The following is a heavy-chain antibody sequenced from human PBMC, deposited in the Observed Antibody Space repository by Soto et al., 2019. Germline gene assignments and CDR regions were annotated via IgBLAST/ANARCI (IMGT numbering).Heavy chain of an antibody. D-gene: IGHD2-21*02. CDR2: INPNSGNT. J-gene: IGHJ4*02. V-gene: IGHV1-8*01. CDR1: GYTFTTYY. Sequence: ASVKVSCKASGYTFTTYYINWGRHATGEGLEWMGWINPNSGNTGHAQKFQGRVTLTSDTSISTAYMELSSLRSEDTAVYYCARSIVVVTAADYWGQGTLVTVSS. CDR3: ARSIVVVTAADY.